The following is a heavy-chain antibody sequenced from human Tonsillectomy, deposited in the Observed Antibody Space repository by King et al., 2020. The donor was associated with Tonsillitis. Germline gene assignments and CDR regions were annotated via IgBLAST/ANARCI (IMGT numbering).Heavy chain of an antibody. J-gene: IGHJ4*02. Sequence: VQLQEWGPGLLKSSETLSLTCTVSGGSIGTYYWSCIRQSPGKGLEWIGYVYYSGNTNYTPSLKSRVTMSVDTSKNQFSLLLTSVTAADTAVYYCARPGGGSSSSSYFDFWGRGALVTVSP. V-gene: IGHV4-59*08. CDR1: GGSIGTYY. CDR2: VYYSGNT. D-gene: IGHD6-6*01. CDR3: ARPGGGSSSSSYFDF.